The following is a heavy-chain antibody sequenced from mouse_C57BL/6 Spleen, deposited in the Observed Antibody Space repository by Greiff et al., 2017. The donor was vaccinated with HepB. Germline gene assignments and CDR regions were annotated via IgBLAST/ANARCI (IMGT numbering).Heavy chain of an antibody. CDR2: IDPSDSET. D-gene: IGHD4-1*01. J-gene: IGHJ2*01. V-gene: IGHV1-52*01. Sequence: QVQLQQPGAELVRPGSSVKLSCKASGYTFTSYWMHWVKQRPIQGLEWIGNIDPSDSETHYNQKFKDKGTLTVDKSSSTAYMQLSSLTSEDSAVYYCAREAGTYYFDYWGQGTTLTVSS. CDR1: GYTFTSYW. CDR3: AREAGTYYFDY.